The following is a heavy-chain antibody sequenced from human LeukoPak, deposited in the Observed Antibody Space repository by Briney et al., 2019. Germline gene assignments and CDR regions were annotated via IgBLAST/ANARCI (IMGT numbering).Heavy chain of an antibody. J-gene: IGHJ5*01. CDR3: ARQVVIIPSSRGGPWFDP. D-gene: IGHD2/OR15-2a*01. CDR1: GSFSDHS. Sequence: PSETLSLTCAVYGSFSDHSWSWVRQPPGKGLEWIANVYYSGSTNYNPSLKSRVTISVDASKNQISLKLSSVTAADTAVYYCARQVVIIPSSRGGPWFDPWGQGTLVAVSS. CDR2: VYYSGST. V-gene: IGHV4-59*08.